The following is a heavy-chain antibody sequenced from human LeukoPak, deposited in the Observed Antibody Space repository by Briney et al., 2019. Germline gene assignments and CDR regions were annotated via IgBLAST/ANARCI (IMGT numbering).Heavy chain of an antibody. D-gene: IGHD6-13*01. J-gene: IGHJ5*01. CDR1: GFTLSNYW. CDR3: ARDGSSWSNWFDS. CDR2: LNSDGSST. Sequence: PGGSLRLSCAASGFTLSNYWMHWVRQAPGKGLVWVSRLNSDGSSTSYAESVKGRFTISRDNAKNTLYLQMNSLRAEDTAVYYCARDGSSWSNWFDSWGQGTLVTVSS. V-gene: IGHV3-74*01.